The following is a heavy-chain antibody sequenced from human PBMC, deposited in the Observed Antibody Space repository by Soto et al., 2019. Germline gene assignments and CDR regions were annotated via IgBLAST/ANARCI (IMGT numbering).Heavy chain of an antibody. Sequence: EVQLVESGGGLVQPGGSLRLSCAASGFTFSSYAMHWVRQAPGKGLECVSGISSNGGSTYYANSVKGRFTISRDKSKNPLYLHMASLRAADMAVYYCARVRQRYGDYAYWGQRTLVTVSS. CDR3: ARVRQRYGDYAY. CDR1: GFTFSSYA. J-gene: IGHJ4*02. CDR2: ISSNGGST. D-gene: IGHD4-17*01. V-gene: IGHV3-64*01.